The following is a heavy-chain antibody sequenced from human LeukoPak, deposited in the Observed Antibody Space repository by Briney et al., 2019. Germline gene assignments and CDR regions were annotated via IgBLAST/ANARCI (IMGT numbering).Heavy chain of an antibody. CDR3: ARSRAATAYCSGGSCYAFDY. V-gene: IGHV1-18*01. CDR1: TSR. Sequence: ASVKVSCKATSRISWVRQAPGQGLEWRGWIGTYGGDTYYAQKFQGRITVTTDTSTSTVYMELRNLRSDDTAVYYCARSRAATAYCSGGSCYAFDYWGQGTPVTVSS. D-gene: IGHD2-15*01. J-gene: IGHJ4*02. CDR2: IGTYGGDT.